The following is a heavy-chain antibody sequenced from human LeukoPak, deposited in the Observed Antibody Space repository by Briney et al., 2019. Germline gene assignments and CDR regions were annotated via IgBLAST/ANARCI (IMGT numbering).Heavy chain of an antibody. CDR2: IYYTGST. J-gene: IGHJ4*02. CDR3: ARGQGEDIGGKYFDY. D-gene: IGHD5-12*01. V-gene: IGHV4-59*01. Sequence: SETLSLTCSVSGGSISSYYWSWIRQPPGKGLEWVGYIYYTGSTNYNPSLKSRVTISVDTSKNQFSLKLSSVTAADTAVYYCARGQGEDIGGKYFDYWGQGTLVTVSS. CDR1: GGSISSYY.